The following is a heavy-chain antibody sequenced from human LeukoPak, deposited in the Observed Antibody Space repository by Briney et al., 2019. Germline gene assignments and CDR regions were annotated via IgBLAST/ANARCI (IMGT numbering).Heavy chain of an antibody. D-gene: IGHD3-3*01. CDR2: IKQDGSEK. V-gene: IGHV3-7*01. CDR3: AREKADNDLDY. Sequence: GGSLRLSCAASGFTFSSYWMSWVRQAPGEGLEWAANIKQDGSEKYYVDSVKGRFTISRDSAKNSLFLQMNSLRAEDTAVYYCAREKADNDLDYWGQGTLVTVSS. J-gene: IGHJ4*02. CDR1: GFTFSSYW.